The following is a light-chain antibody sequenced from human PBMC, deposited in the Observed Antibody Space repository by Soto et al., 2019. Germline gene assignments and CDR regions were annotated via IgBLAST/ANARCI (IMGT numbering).Light chain of an antibody. CDR2: SNN. CDR1: SSNIGRNS. Sequence: QLVLTQPPSASGTPGQRVTISCSGSSSNIGRNSVNWYQQLPGAAPKLVIYSNNQRPSGVPDRFSGSKSGTSASLAISGLQSEDEADYYCAAWDDSLNGFVFGTGTKLTVL. CDR3: AAWDDSLNGFV. J-gene: IGLJ1*01. V-gene: IGLV1-44*01.